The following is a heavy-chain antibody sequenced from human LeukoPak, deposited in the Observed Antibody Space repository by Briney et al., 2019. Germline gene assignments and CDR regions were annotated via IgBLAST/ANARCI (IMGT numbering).Heavy chain of an antibody. Sequence: VSVKVSCKASGYTFTSYYMHWVRQAPGQGLEWMGWINPNSGGTNYAQKFQGRVTMTRDTSISTAYMELSRLRSDDTAVYYCARAEEYYYDSSGYSFWFDPWGQGTLVTVSS. J-gene: IGHJ5*02. V-gene: IGHV1-2*02. CDR3: ARAEEYYYDSSGYSFWFDP. CDR1: GYTFTSYY. D-gene: IGHD3-22*01. CDR2: INPNSGGT.